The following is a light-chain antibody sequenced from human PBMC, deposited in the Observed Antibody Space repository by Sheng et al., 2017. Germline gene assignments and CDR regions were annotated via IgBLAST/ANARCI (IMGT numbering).Light chain of an antibody. J-gene: IGLJ3*02. Sequence: QPVLSQPPSASATPGQRVTISCSGTSSNIGRNTVNWYQHLPGTAPKLLIYGSYQRPSGVPDRFSGSKSGTSASLAISGLQSEDEADYYCAVWDDSLNGPVFGGGTKLTVL. CDR2: GSY. CDR1: SSNIGRNT. V-gene: IGLV1-44*01. CDR3: AVWDDSLNGPV.